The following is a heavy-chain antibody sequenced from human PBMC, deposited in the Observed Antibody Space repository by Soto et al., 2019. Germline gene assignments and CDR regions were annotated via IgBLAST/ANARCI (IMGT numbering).Heavy chain of an antibody. CDR1: GGSISSGGYY. CDR3: ARGPYSSSWYWFDP. Sequence: SETLSLTCTVSGGSISSGGYYWIWIRHHPGKGLEWIGYIYYSGSTYYNPSLKSRVTISVDTSKNQFSLKLSSVTAADTAVYYCARGPYSSSWYWFDPWGQGTLVTVSS. CDR2: IYYSGST. J-gene: IGHJ5*02. V-gene: IGHV4-31*03. D-gene: IGHD6-13*01.